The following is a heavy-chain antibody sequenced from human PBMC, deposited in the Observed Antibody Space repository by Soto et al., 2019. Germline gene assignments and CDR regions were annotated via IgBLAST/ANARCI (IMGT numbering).Heavy chain of an antibody. CDR2: ISSSSSYI. J-gene: IGHJ4*02. Sequence: PGGSLRLSCAASELTFSTYSMNWVRQAPGKGLEWVSSISSSSSYIYYADSVKGRFTISRDNAKNSLSLKMSSLLAEETDVYYRARGTAMVDYWGLGTLVTVSS. CDR1: ELTFSTYS. V-gene: IGHV3-21*01. CDR3: ARGTAMVDY. D-gene: IGHD5-18*01.